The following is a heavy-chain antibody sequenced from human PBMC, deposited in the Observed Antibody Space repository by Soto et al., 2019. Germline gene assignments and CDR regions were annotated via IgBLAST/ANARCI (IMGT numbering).Heavy chain of an antibody. D-gene: IGHD2-2*03. CDR1: DGSISSDY. J-gene: IGHJ3*02. Sequence: SETLSLTCTVSDGSISSDYWSWIRQPPGKGLEWIGSIYYSGNTYYNPSLKTRVTISEDTAKNQFSLQLTSVTAADTAVYYCARMDLDAFDIWGQGTMVTVSS. CDR2: IYYSGNT. V-gene: IGHV4-59*05. CDR3: ARMDLDAFDI.